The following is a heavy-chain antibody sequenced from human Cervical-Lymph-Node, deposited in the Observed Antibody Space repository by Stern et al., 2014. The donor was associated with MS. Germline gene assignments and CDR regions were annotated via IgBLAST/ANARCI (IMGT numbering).Heavy chain of an antibody. J-gene: IGHJ4*02. CDR2: TYYRSKWYS. CDR3: ARGGEIADY. V-gene: IGHV6-1*01. CDR1: GDSVSSNSAA. Sequence: QVQLQQSGPGLVKPSQTLSLTCAISGDSVSSNSAAWSWVRQSPSRGLEWLGRTYYRSKWYSDYAESVKSRITINPDTSKNQFSLKLNSVTPEDTAVYYCARGGEIADYWGQGTLVTVSS. D-gene: IGHD3-10*01.